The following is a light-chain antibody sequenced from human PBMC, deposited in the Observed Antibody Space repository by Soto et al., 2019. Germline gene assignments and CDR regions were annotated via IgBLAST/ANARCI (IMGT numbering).Light chain of an antibody. J-gene: IGKJ3*01. Sequence: EIVLTQSPGTLSLSPGERATLSCRASQSINNRYLAWYQQKPGQAPRLLIYAASSRATGIPDRFSGSGSGKEFTLNISRLEPEDFEVYYYQHFGSSSGFTFGPWTKVDIK. CDR3: QHFGSSSGFT. CDR2: AAS. CDR1: QSINNRY. V-gene: IGKV3-20*01.